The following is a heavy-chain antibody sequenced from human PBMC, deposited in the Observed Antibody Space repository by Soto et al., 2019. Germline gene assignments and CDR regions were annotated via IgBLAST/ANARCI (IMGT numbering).Heavy chain of an antibody. CDR3: ASSPLVHPWGLYYFDF. J-gene: IGHJ4*02. Sequence: PGGSLRLSCAASGFTFSSYGMHWVRQAPGKGLEWAAVIWYDGSNKYYADSVKGRFTISRDNSKNTLYLQMNSLRAEDTAVYYCASSPLVHPWGLYYFDFWGQGILVTVSS. V-gene: IGHV3-33*01. D-gene: IGHD2-8*02. CDR2: IWYDGSNK. CDR1: GFTFSSYG.